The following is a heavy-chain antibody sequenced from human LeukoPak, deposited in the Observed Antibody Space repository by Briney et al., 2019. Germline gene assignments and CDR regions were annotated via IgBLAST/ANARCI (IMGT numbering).Heavy chain of an antibody. CDR1: GLTFSSYS. D-gene: IGHD1-1*01. CDR2: ISSSSSYI. CDR3: ARALHSGFDI. Sequence: GGSLRLSCAASGLTFSSYSMNWVRQAPGKGLEWVSSISSSSSYIYYADSVKGRFTISRDNAKNSLYLQMNSLRAEDTAVYYCARALHSGFDIWGQGTMVTVSS. V-gene: IGHV3-21*01. J-gene: IGHJ3*02.